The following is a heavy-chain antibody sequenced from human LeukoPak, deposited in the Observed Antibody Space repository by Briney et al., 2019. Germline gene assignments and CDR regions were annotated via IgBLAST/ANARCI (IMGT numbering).Heavy chain of an antibody. CDR3: ARQTIIAAAGTGAFDI. D-gene: IGHD6-13*01. Sequence: SETLSLTCTVSGGSISSSSYYWGWIRQPPGKGLEWIGSIYYSGSTYYNPSLKSRVTISVDTSKNQFSLKLSSVTAADTAVCYCARQTIIAAAGTGAFDIWGQGTMVTVSS. CDR1: GGSISSSSYY. V-gene: IGHV4-39*01. J-gene: IGHJ3*02. CDR2: IYYSGST.